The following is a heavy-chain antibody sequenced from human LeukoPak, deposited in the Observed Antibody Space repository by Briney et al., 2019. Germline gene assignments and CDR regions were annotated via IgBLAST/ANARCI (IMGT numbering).Heavy chain of an antibody. CDR1: GGSISSSSYY. J-gene: IGHJ4*02. V-gene: IGHV4-39*07. Sequence: ASETLSLTCTVSGGSISSSSYYWGWIRQPPGKGLEWIASIYYRGSTYYNPSLKSRITISVNTSNNQFSLKLSSVTAADTAVYYCARADKDIVVVVAATPSSHYFDYWGQGTLVTVSS. CDR2: IYYRGST. D-gene: IGHD2-15*01. CDR3: ARADKDIVVVVAATPSSHYFDY.